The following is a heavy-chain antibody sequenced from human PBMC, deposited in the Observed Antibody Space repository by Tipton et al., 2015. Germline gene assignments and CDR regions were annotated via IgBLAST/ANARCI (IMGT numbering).Heavy chain of an antibody. J-gene: IGHJ4*01. Sequence: TLSLTCTVSGYSISSGYYWGWIRQPPGKGLEWIGSMHHSGDAYYNPPLTSRVSISVDASKNQFSLKLTSVTAADTAFYFCGRGDDSTAMATGFDYWGRGALVTVSS. CDR2: MHHSGDA. CDR1: GYSISSGYY. CDR3: GRGDDSTAMATGFDY. V-gene: IGHV4-38-2*02. D-gene: IGHD5-18*01.